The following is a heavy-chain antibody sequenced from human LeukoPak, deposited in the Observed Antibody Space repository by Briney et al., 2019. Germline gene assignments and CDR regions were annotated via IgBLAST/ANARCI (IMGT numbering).Heavy chain of an antibody. V-gene: IGHV3-21*06. J-gene: IGHJ5*02. CDR1: GFTFNSYT. D-gene: IGHD4-17*01. Sequence: GGSLRLSCAASGFTFNSYTMNWVRQAPGKGLESVSSIRSNSRGINYADSVKGRFTISRDNDKNTVFLEMNSLRAEDTAVYYCAKGAYGDHLNWFDPWGQGTLVTVSS. CDR2: IRSNSRGI. CDR3: AKGAYGDHLNWFDP.